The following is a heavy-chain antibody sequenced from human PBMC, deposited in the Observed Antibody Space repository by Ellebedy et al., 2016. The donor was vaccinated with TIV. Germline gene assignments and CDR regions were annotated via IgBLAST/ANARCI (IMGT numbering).Heavy chain of an antibody. CDR2: ISAYNGNT. D-gene: IGHD3-22*01. Sequence: AASVKVSCKASGYTFTSYGISWVRQAPGQGLEWMGWISAYNGNTNYAQKLQGRVTMTTDTSTSTAYMEVRNLRSDDTAVYYCARTNYDRAFDYWGQGTLVTVSS. CDR1: GYTFTSYG. J-gene: IGHJ4*02. CDR3: ARTNYDRAFDY. V-gene: IGHV1-18*04.